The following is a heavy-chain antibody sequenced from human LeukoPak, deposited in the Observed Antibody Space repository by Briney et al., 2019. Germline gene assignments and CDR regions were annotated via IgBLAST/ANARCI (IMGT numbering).Heavy chain of an antibody. CDR3: ARVGNDLQFGDYYYGMDV. D-gene: IGHD1-1*01. Sequence: ASVKASCKASGYTFTSYGISWVRQAPGQGLERMGWISAYNGNTNYAQKLQGRVTMTTDTSTSTAYMELRSLRSDDTAVYYCARVGNDLQFGDYYYGMDVWGQGTTVTVSS. CDR1: GYTFTSYG. V-gene: IGHV1-18*01. J-gene: IGHJ6*02. CDR2: ISAYNGNT.